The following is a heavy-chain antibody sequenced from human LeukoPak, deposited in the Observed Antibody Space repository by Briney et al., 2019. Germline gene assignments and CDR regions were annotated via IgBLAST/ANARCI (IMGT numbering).Heavy chain of an antibody. CDR2: IYPGDSDT. J-gene: IGHJ3*02. V-gene: IGHV5-51*01. CDR3: ARLWELPHDAFDI. CDR1: GYNFTNYW. Sequence: GESLKISCKGSGYNFTNYWIGWVCQMPGKGLEWMGIIYPGDSDTRYSPSFQGQVTISADKSISTAYLQWSSLKASDTAMYYCARLWELPHDAFDIWGQGTMVTVSS. D-gene: IGHD1-26*01.